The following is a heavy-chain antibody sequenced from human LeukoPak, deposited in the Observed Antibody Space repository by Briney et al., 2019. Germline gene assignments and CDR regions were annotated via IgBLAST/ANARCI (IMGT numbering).Heavy chain of an antibody. CDR3: ARDGRGYTYGNDY. CDR1: GFTVSSNY. CDR2: LYSGGDT. Sequence: PGGSLRLSCAASGFTVSSNYINWVRQAPGKGLEWVSVLYSGGDTYYADSVKGRFTVSRDNSKNTLYLQMNSLGAEDTAVYYCARDGRGYTYGNDYWGQGTLVTVSS. V-gene: IGHV3-53*01. J-gene: IGHJ4*02. D-gene: IGHD5-18*01.